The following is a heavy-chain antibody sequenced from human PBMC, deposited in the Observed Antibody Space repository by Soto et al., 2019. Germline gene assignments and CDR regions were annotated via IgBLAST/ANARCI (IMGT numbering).Heavy chain of an antibody. Sequence: QVQLLESGGGLVKPGGSLRLSCVASGFIFSDYYMSWIRQAPGKGLECVAYISVSSTYANYADSVEGRFTISRDNAENSLFLQMNSLRVEASAVYFCARGVRYYSSEKPANFDDWGQGALVTVSS. CDR3: ARGVRYYSSEKPANFDD. CDR1: GFIFSDYY. J-gene: IGHJ4*02. V-gene: IGHV3-11*03. D-gene: IGHD2-21*01. CDR2: ISVSSTYA.